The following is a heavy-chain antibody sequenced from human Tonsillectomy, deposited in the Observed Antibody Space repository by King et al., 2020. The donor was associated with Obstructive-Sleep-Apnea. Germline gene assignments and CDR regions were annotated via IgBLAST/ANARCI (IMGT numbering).Heavy chain of an antibody. D-gene: IGHD6-6*01. CDR3: AKDRGGYSSSPFDC. CDR1: GFTFSSYA. J-gene: IGHJ4*02. V-gene: IGHV3-23*04. CDR2: ISGNGGTT. Sequence: VQLVESGGGLVQPGGSLRLSCAASGFTFSSYAMSWVRQSPGRGLEWVSSISGNGGTTYYAGSVKVRFTISRDNSKNTLYMQMNILRAEDTAVYYCAKDRGGYSSSPFDCWGQGTLVTVSS.